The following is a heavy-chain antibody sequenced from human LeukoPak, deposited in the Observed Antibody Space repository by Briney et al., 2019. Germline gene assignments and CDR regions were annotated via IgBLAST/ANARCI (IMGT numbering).Heavy chain of an antibody. CDR3: ARGPSYYDILTGYRGPYYFDY. CDR1: GFTFSRYW. CDR2: INSDGSST. J-gene: IGHJ4*02. D-gene: IGHD3-9*01. Sequence: GGSLRLSCAASGFTFSRYWMHWVRQAPGKGLVWVSSINSDGSSTYYADSVKGRFTISRDNSKNTLYLQMNSLRAEDTAVYYCARGPSYYDILTGYRGPYYFDYWGQGTLVTVSS. V-gene: IGHV3-74*01.